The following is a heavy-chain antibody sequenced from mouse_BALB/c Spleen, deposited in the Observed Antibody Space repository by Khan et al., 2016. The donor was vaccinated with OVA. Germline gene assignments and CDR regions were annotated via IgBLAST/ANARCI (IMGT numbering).Heavy chain of an antibody. D-gene: IGHD4-1*01. CDR2: ISSGGST. CDR3: ASHLTGSFAY. CDR1: GFTFSSYS. J-gene: IGHJ3*01. Sequence: EVELVESGGDLVEPGGSLKLSCAASGFTFSSYSMSWVRQTPDKRLEWVATISSGGSTYYPDIVKGRFTISRDNAKNTLHLQMSSLKSEDTAMYYCASHLTGSFAYWGQGTLVAVSA. V-gene: IGHV5-6*01.